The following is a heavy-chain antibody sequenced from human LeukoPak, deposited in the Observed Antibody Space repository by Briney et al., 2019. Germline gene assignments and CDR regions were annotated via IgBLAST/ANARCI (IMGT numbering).Heavy chain of an antibody. CDR2: ISGSGGST. D-gene: IGHD1-26*01. J-gene: IGHJ4*02. V-gene: IGHV3-23*01. CDR3: AKAQKAWELLHDFDY. CDR1: GFTFSSYA. Sequence: GGSLRLSCAASGFTFSSYAMSWVRQAPGKGLEWVSAISGSGGSTYYADSVKGRFSISRDNSKNTLYLQMNSLRAEDTAVYYCAKAQKAWELLHDFDYWGQGTLVTVSS.